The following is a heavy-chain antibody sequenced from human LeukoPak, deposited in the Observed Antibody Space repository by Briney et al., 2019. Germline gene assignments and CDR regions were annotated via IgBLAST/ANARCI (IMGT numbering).Heavy chain of an antibody. V-gene: IGHV4-34*01. CDR3: ARGRRAYCSSTSCYLRGNWFDP. Sequence: SETLSLTCAVYGGSFSGYYWSWIRQPPGKGLEWIGEINHSGSTNYNPSLKSRVTISVDTSKNQFSLKLSSVTAADTAVYYCARGRRAYCSSTSCYLRGNWFDPWGQGTLVTVSS. CDR1: GGSFSGYY. CDR2: INHSGST. J-gene: IGHJ5*02. D-gene: IGHD2-2*01.